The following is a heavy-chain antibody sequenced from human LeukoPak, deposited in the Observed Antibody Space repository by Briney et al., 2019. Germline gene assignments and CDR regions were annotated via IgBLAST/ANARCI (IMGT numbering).Heavy chain of an antibody. CDR3: ARDAYCSSTRCYLRPNNFDY. D-gene: IGHD2-2*01. CDR2: ISSSGSTI. Sequence: PGGSLRLSCAASGFTLSSYEMNWVRQAPGKGLEWVSYISSSGSTIYYADSVKGRFTISRDNAKNSLYLQMNSLRAEDTAVYYCARDAYCSSTRCYLRPNNFDYWGQGTLVTVSS. J-gene: IGHJ4*02. V-gene: IGHV3-48*03. CDR1: GFTLSSYE.